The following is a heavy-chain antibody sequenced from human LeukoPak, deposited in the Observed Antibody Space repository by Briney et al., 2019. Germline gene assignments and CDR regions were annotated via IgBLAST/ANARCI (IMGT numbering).Heavy chain of an antibody. CDR3: AKIRTHNWNDLPLDY. CDR2: ISGRGGST. Sequence: PGGSLRLSCAASGFTFSSYAMSWVRQAPGKGLEWVSAISGRGGSTYYADSVKGRFTISRDNSKNTLYLQKNSLRAEDTAVYYCAKIRTHNWNDLPLDYWGQGTLVTVSS. V-gene: IGHV3-23*01. J-gene: IGHJ4*02. CDR1: GFTFSSYA. D-gene: IGHD1-20*01.